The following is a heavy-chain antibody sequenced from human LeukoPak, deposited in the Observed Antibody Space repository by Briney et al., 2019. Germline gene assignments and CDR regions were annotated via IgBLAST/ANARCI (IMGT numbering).Heavy chain of an antibody. J-gene: IGHJ4*02. V-gene: IGHV4-59*01. CDR1: GGSISSYY. CDR2: IYYSGST. CDR3: ARDDCSGGSCYFDY. Sequence: SETLSLTCTVSGGSISSYYWSWIRQPPGKGLEWIVYIYYSGSTNYNPSLKSRVTISVDTSKNQFSLKLSSVTAADTAVYYCARDDCSGGSCYFDYWGQGTLVTVYS. D-gene: IGHD2-15*01.